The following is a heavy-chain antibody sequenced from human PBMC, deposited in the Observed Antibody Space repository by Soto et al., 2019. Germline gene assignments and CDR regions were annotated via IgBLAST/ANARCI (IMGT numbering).Heavy chain of an antibody. CDR1: GGSISSYY. V-gene: IGHV4-59*01. CDR3: ARAGYDDRIDY. CDR2: IYYSGST. Sequence: PSETLSLTCTVSGGSISSYYWSWIRQPPGKGLEWIGYIYYSGSTNYNPSLKSRVTISVDTSKNQFSLKLSSVTAADTAVYYCARAGYDDRIDYWGQGTLVTVSS. J-gene: IGHJ4*02. D-gene: IGHD6-13*01.